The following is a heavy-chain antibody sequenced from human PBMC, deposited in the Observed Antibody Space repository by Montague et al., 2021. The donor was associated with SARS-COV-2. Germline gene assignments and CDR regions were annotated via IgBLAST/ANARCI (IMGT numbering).Heavy chain of an antibody. J-gene: IGHJ4*02. Sequence: PALVKPTQTLTLTCTFSGFSLSTSGMRASWIRQPPGKALEWLARIYWDDGKFYSTSLKTRLTISKDTSKNQVVLTMTNMDPVDTATYYCARSYYDILTAYYTPFDYWGQGTLVTVSS. V-gene: IGHV2-70*04. D-gene: IGHD3-9*01. CDR3: ARSYYDILTAYYTPFDY. CDR1: GFSLSTSGMR. CDR2: IYWDDGK.